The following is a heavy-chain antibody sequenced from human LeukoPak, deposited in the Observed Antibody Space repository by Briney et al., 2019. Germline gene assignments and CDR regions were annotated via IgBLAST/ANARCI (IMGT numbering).Heavy chain of an antibody. CDR2: IKQDGSEK. Sequence: GESLRLSCAASGFTFSSYWMSWVRQAPGKGLEWVANIKQDGSEKYYVDSVKGRFTISRDNAKNSLYLQMNSLRAEDTAVYYCARDTGLAHFDYWGQGTLVTVSS. CDR1: GFTFSSYW. CDR3: ARDTGLAHFDY. J-gene: IGHJ4*02. V-gene: IGHV3-7*03. D-gene: IGHD6-19*01.